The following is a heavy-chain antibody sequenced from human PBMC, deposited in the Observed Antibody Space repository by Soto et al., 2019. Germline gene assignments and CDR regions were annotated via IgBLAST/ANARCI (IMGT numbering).Heavy chain of an antibody. CDR2: IYWNDDK. V-gene: IGHV2-5*01. Sequence: SGPTLVNPTQTLTLTCTFSGFSLSTSGVGVGWIRQPPGKALEWLALIYWNDDKRYTPSLKSRLTITKDTSKNQVVLSMTNLDPVDTSTYYCAHMKAVTGPFDYWGHGTLVTVS. D-gene: IGHD6-19*01. J-gene: IGHJ4*01. CDR3: AHMKAVTGPFDY. CDR1: GFSLSTSGVG.